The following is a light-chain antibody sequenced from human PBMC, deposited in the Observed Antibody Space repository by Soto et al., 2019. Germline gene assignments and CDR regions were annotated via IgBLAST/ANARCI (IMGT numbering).Light chain of an antibody. CDR1: RSVTTF. CDR3: QHSVGST. CDR2: GTS. Sequence: EIVLTQSPATLSLSPGERATLSCRASRSVTTFLAWYQQRPGQAPRLLIYGTSTRATGIPDRFSGSGSGTAFTLTISRLEPEDSAVYYCQHSVGSTFGGGTKVEIK. V-gene: IGKV3-20*01. J-gene: IGKJ4*01.